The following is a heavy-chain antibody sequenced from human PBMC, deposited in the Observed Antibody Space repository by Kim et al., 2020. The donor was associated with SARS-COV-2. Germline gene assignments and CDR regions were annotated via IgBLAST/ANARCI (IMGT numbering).Heavy chain of an antibody. V-gene: IGHV3-30*04. Sequence: GGSLRLSCAASGFTFSSYAMHWVRQAPGKGLEWVAVISYDGSNKYYADSVKGRFTISRDNSKNTLYLQMNSLRAEDTAVYYCAREWEPFDYWGQGTLVTVSS. CDR2: ISYDGSNK. CDR3: AREWEPFDY. CDR1: GFTFSSYA. J-gene: IGHJ4*02. D-gene: IGHD1-26*01.